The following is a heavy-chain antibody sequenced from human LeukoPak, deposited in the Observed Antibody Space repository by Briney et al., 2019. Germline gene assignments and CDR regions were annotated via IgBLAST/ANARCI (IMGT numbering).Heavy chain of an antibody. J-gene: IGHJ4*02. CDR1: GYTFTSYA. CDR2: INAGNGNT. CDR3: AKLATSDTGETY. D-gene: IGHD3-3*02. V-gene: IGHV1-3*01. Sequence: ASVKVSCKASGYTFTSYAMHWVRQAPGQRLEWMGWINAGNGNTKYLQKFQGRVTMTRDTSTSTVYMELRSLRSEDTAIYYCAKLATSDTGETYWGQGTLVTVSS.